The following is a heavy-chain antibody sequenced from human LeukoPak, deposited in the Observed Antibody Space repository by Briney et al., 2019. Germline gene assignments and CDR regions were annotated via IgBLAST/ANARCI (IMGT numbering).Heavy chain of an antibody. CDR3: ARELGATVVNYGMDV. V-gene: IGHV4-59*01. Sequence: PSETLSLTXTVSGGSXXXXXXXXIRQPPGKXXXXXXXIYYSGSTNXNPSLXXXVTXSVDTSKNQLSLKLTSVTAADTAVYYCARELGATVVNYGMDVWGQGTTVTVSS. J-gene: IGHJ6*02. CDR2: IYYSGST. CDR1: GGSXXXXX. D-gene: IGHD4-23*01.